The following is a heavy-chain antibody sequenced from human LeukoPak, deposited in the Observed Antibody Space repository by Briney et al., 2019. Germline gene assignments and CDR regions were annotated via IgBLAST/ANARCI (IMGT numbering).Heavy chain of an antibody. Sequence: ASVKVSCKASGYTFTSYDINWVRQATGQGLEWMGWINPNSGGTNYAQKFQGRVTMTRDTSISTAYMELSRLRSDDTAVYYCASPRAVGALTFDYWGQGTLVTVSS. CDR3: ASPRAVGALTFDY. J-gene: IGHJ4*02. V-gene: IGHV1-2*02. D-gene: IGHD1-26*01. CDR2: INPNSGGT. CDR1: GYTFTSYD.